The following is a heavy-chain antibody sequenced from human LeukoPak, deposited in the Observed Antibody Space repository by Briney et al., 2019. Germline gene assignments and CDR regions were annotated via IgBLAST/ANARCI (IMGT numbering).Heavy chain of an antibody. D-gene: IGHD7-27*01. Sequence: ASVKVSCKASGYTFIHYFIHWVRQAPGHGLEWMGRINSNSGVTEYTQKFQGRVPMTRDTSITTVYMELSSLTSDDTAVYYCARDLSSTSNWELDYWGQGTLVTVSS. CDR1: GYTFIHYF. J-gene: IGHJ4*02. CDR2: INSNSGVT. V-gene: IGHV1-2*06. CDR3: ARDLSSTSNWELDY.